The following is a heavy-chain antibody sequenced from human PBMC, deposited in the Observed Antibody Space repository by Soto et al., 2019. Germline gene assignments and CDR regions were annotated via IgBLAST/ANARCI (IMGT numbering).Heavy chain of an antibody. J-gene: IGHJ4*02. CDR3: TSKTEYYDFWSGYYDFDY. Sequence: GGSLRLSCAASGFTFSNAWMSWVRQAPGKGLEWVGRIKSKTDDGTTDYAAPVKGRFTISRDDSKNTLYLQMNSLKTEDTAVYYCTSKTEYYDFWSGYYDFDYWGQGTLVTVSS. D-gene: IGHD3-3*01. V-gene: IGHV3-15*01. CDR1: GFTFSNAW. CDR2: IKSKTDDGTT.